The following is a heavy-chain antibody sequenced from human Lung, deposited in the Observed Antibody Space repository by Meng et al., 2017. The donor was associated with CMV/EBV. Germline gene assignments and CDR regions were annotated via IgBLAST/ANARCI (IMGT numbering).Heavy chain of an antibody. Sequence: SVKVSCKASGGTSNTYTFNWVRQAPGRGLEWMGGIIPYLDESNYAQTFQGRLTITSDRSTAAVMELTSLRSEDTAVYFCAGRVAYGRVLNVWGQGTVVTVSS. CDR3: AGRVAYGRVLNV. CDR1: GGTSNTYT. J-gene: IGHJ3*01. V-gene: IGHV1-69*10. CDR2: IIPYLDES. D-gene: IGHD3-3*01.